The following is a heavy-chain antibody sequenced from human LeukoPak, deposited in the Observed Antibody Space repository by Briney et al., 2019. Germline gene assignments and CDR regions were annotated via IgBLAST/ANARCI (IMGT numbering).Heavy chain of an antibody. CDR1: GFTFSSYS. Sequence: GSLRLSCAASGFTFSSYSMNWVRQAPGKGLEWVSSIISSYIYYADSVKGRFTISRDNAKNSLYLQMNSLRAEDTAVYYCARGVGANTDDFDIWGQGTMVTVSS. D-gene: IGHD1-26*01. J-gene: IGHJ3*02. V-gene: IGHV3-21*01. CDR3: ARGVGANTDDFDI. CDR2: IISSYI.